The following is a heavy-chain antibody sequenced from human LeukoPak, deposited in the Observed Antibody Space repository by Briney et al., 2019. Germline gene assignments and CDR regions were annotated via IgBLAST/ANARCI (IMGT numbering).Heavy chain of an antibody. CDR2: IYHSGST. V-gene: IGHV4-4*02. Sequence: PGGSLRLSCVVSGFTFNRCWMNWVRQPPGKGLEWIGEIYHSGSTNYNPSLKSRVTISVDKSKNQFSLKLSSVTAADTAVYYCARDPAVSVVHVDAFDIWGQGTMVTVSS. D-gene: IGHD2-15*01. CDR1: GFTFNRCW. CDR3: ARDPAVSVVHVDAFDI. J-gene: IGHJ3*02.